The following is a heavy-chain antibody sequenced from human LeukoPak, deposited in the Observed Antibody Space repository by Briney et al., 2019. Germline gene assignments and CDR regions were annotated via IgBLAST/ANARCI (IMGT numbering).Heavy chain of an antibody. Sequence: GGSLRLSCAAPGFIFSNDYMHWVRQVPGKGLVWVSRINGEGSGADYADSVRGRFTISSDNAKNTLYLQMNSLRADDTAVYYCARSFYYGSGAHGMDVWGQGTTVTVSS. CDR1: GFIFSNDY. V-gene: IGHV3-74*01. J-gene: IGHJ6*02. CDR2: INGEGSGA. CDR3: ARSFYYGSGAHGMDV. D-gene: IGHD3-10*01.